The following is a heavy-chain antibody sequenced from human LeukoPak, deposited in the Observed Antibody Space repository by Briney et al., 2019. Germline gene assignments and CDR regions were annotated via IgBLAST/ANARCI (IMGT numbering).Heavy chain of an antibody. CDR3: AKGYYYDNSAYYYDY. J-gene: IGHJ4*02. CDR2: ISYDGSNK. V-gene: IGHV3-30*18. CDR1: GFTFSSYG. Sequence: GGSLRLSCAASGFTFSSYGMHWVRQAPGKGLEWVAVISYDGSNKYYADSVKGRFTISRDNSKNTLYLQMNSLRAEDTAVYYCAKGYYYDNSAYYYDYWGQGTLVTVSS. D-gene: IGHD3-22*01.